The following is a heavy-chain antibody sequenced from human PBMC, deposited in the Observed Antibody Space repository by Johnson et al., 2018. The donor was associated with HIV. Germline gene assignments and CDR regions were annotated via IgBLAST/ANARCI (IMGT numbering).Heavy chain of an antibody. CDR3: VRGLDI. Sequence: VQLVESGGGVVQPGRSLRLSCVASGFTFSSYAMHWVRQAPGKGLEWVSYISSSGSTINYADSVRGRFTISRDDAKNTLYLQMNSLRAEDTAVYYCVRGLDIWGQGTEVTVSS. CDR2: ISSSGSTI. J-gene: IGHJ3*02. V-gene: IGHV3-48*03. CDR1: GFTFSSYA.